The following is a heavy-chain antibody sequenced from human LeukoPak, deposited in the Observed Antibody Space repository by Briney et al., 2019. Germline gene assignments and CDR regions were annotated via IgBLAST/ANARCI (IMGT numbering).Heavy chain of an antibody. D-gene: IGHD4-17*01. CDR1: GFTFSSYG. V-gene: IGHV3-30*03. CDR2: ISYDGSNK. J-gene: IGHJ4*02. Sequence: GGSLRLSCAASGFTFSSYGMHWVRQAPGKGLEWVAVISYDGSNKYYADSVKGRFTISRDNSKNTLYLQMNSLRAEDMAVYYCARDLGPYGDYGDYFDYWGQGTLVTVSS. CDR3: ARDLGPYGDYGDYFDY.